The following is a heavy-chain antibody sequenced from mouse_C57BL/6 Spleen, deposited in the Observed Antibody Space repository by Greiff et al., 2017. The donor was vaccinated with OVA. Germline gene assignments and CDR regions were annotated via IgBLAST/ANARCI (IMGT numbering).Heavy chain of an antibody. CDR3: ARFTTGGFDY. CDR1: GYTFTSYW. D-gene: IGHD2-12*01. Sequence: QVQLQQPGAELVRPGSSVKLSCKASGYTFTSYWMDWVKQRPGQGLEWIGNIYPSDSETHYTQKFKDKATLTVDKSSSTAYMQLSSLTSEDSAVYYCARFTTGGFDYWGQGTTLTVSS. V-gene: IGHV1-61*01. CDR2: IYPSDSET. J-gene: IGHJ2*01.